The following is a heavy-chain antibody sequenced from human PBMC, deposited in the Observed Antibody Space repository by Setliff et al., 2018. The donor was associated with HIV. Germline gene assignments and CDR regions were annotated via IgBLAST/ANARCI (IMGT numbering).Heavy chain of an antibody. D-gene: IGHD2-8*01. J-gene: IGHJ5*01. CDR2: INSGGSIT. CDR3: ARPLLRTNTVYGILGNWFDS. CDR1: GFSFSNFW. Sequence: GSLRLSCTASGFSFSNFWMYWVRQAPGKGLVWVSRINSGGSITNYADSVRGRFTISRDNAKNTLYLQMNSLRVEDTAVYYCARPLLRTNTVYGILGNWFDSWGRGTLVTVSS. V-gene: IGHV3-74*01.